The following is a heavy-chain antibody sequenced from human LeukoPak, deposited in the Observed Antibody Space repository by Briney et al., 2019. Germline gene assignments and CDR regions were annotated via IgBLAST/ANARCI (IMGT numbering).Heavy chain of an antibody. CDR2: IFYSGST. D-gene: IGHD6-13*01. V-gene: IGHV4-39*07. Sequence: SETLSLTCTVSSGSISTSNYYWGWVRQPPGKALEWIGNIFYSGSTYYSPSLKSRVTISVDTSKNQFSLKLSSVTAADTAVYYCARLSSSSLGFDPWGQGTLVTVSS. J-gene: IGHJ5*02. CDR1: SGSISTSNYY. CDR3: ARLSSSSLGFDP.